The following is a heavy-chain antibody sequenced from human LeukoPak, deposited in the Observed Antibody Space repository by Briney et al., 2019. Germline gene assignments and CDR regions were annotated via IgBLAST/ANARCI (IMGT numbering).Heavy chain of an antibody. CDR3: GKGSDYYGSVTSKKTD. J-gene: IGHJ4*02. CDR1: GFTFSNYA. D-gene: IGHD3-10*01. CDR2: ISGGSGNI. V-gene: IGHV3-23*01. Sequence: PGGSLRLSCSVSGFTFSNYAMHWVRQAPGKGLEWVSLISGGSGNIYYVDSVKGRFTISRDNSKNTLYVQMTSLRDEDTAIYYCGKGSDYYGSVTSKKTDWGQGTLVTVSS.